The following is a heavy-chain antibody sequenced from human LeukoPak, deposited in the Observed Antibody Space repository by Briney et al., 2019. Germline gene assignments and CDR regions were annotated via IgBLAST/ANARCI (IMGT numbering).Heavy chain of an antibody. Sequence: HSGGSLILSCAASGFTFSDYYMDWVRQAPGKGLEWVAVIWYDGSKKYYADSVKGRFTISRDNPKNTLYLQMISLRADDTAVYYCARRDGDNDRGFDYWGQGTLVTVSS. CDR1: GFTFSDYY. CDR3: ARRDGDNDRGFDY. D-gene: IGHD4-23*01. J-gene: IGHJ4*02. CDR2: IWYDGSKK. V-gene: IGHV3-33*08.